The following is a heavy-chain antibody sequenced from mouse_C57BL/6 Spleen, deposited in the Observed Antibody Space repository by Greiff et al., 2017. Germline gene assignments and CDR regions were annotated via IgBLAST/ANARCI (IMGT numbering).Heavy chain of an antibody. J-gene: IGHJ1*03. CDR2: IDPTDSGT. V-gene: IGHV1-26*01. CDR1: GYTFTDYY. Sequence: EVQLQQSGPELVRPGTSVKMSCKASGYTFTDYYMHWVKQSPGQGLEWIGVIDPTDSGTSYNQKFKGKATLTVDTSSSTAYMQLRSLTSEDSAVYCGARSTDQAPDDWGKGTTVTVAS. D-gene: IGHD3-2*02. CDR3: ARSTDQAPDD.